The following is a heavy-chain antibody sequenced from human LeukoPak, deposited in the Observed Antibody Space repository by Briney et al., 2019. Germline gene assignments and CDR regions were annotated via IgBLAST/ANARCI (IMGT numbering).Heavy chain of an antibody. CDR3: ARDFSGDHSNWFDP. D-gene: IGHD7-27*01. Sequence: ASVKVSCKASGYTFTDFYMHWVRQAPGEGLEWMGWINPKSGGTNYAQKFQDRVAMTRDTSISTLYMELTRLTCDDTAVYYCARDFSGDHSNWFDPWGQGTLVTVSS. CDR2: INPKSGGT. CDR1: GYTFTDFY. J-gene: IGHJ5*02. V-gene: IGHV1-2*02.